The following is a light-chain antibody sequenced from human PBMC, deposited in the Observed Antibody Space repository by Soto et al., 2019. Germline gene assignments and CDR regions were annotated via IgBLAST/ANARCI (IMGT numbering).Light chain of an antibody. CDR2: GAS. CDR3: QQYGSSAAGT. Sequence: EMVLTQSPGTLSLSPGERATLSCRASQSVSSSYLAWYQQKPGQAPRLLIYGASSRATGIPDRFSGSGYGTDFTLTISRLEPEDFAVYYCQQYGSSAAGTFGQGTKLEI. CDR1: QSVSSSY. J-gene: IGKJ2*01. V-gene: IGKV3-20*01.